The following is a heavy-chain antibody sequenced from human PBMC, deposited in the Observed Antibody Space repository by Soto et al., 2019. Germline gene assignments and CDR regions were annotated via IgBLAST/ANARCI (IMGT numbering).Heavy chain of an antibody. CDR2: IWYDGSKE. J-gene: IGHJ6*02. CDR1: GFPFRSYG. D-gene: IGHD2-2*01. Sequence: QVQLVESGGGVVQPGRSLRLSCAASGFPFRSYGMHWVRQAPGKGLEWVSVIWYDGSKEYYTDSVKGRFTISRDNSKNTLYLQMNSLRAEDTAMYYCASGKGYYTSTSYSAVYDGMAVWRQGTTVTVSS. CDR3: ASGKGYYTSTSYSAVYDGMAV. V-gene: IGHV3-33*01.